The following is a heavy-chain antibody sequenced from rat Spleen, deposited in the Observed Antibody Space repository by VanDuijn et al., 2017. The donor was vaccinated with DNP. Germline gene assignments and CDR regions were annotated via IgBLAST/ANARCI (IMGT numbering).Heavy chain of an antibody. CDR1: GFTFSNYD. D-gene: IGHD5-1*01. Sequence: EVQLVESGGGLVQPGRSLKLSCTASGFTFSNYDMAWVRQAPTKGLEWVASISPSGDSTYYRDSVKGRFTVSRDNAKSSLYLQMDSLRSEDTATYSCARRANWIYWYFDFWGPGTMVTVSS. V-gene: IGHV5-25*01. CDR3: ARRANWIYWYFDF. CDR2: ISPSGDST. J-gene: IGHJ1*01.